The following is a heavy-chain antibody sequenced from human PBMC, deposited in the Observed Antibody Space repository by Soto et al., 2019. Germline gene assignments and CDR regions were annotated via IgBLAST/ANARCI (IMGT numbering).Heavy chain of an antibody. CDR3: ATPQLAGVCTYSYQYGMDV. CDR2: IDPSSGSA. J-gene: IGHJ6*02. D-gene: IGHD2-8*01. CDR1: GYSFTTYY. Sequence: ASVKVSCKASGYSFTTYYIHWGRQAPGQGLEWMGIIDPSSGSATYTQKFRGRVTMARDTSTSTVYMELSSLRSEDTAVYYCATPQLAGVCTYSYQYGMDVCGQGHKVVVSS. V-gene: IGHV1-46*01.